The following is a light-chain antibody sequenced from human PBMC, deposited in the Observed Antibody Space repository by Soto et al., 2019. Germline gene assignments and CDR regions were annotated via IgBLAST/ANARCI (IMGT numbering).Light chain of an antibody. CDR2: WAS. CDR1: QSVLYSPNNKNY. V-gene: IGKV4-1*01. Sequence: DIVMTQSPDSLAVSLGERATINCKSSQSVLYSPNNKNYLAWYQQKPGQPPKLLIYWASTRESGVPDRFSGSGSGTDFTLIYSSLQAEDGAFYYCQQYHSAPQSFGQGTKVEI. CDR3: QQYHSAPQS. J-gene: IGKJ1*01.